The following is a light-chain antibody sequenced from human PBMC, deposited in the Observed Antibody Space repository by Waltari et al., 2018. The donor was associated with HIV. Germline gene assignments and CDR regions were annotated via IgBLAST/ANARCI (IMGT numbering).Light chain of an antibody. V-gene: IGKV4-1*01. J-gene: IGKJ4*01. Sequence: DIVMTQSPDSLAVSLGERATINCTSSPSVLYSSNNKNYLAWYQQKPGQPPKLRIYWASTRESGVPDRFSGSGSGTDFTLTISSLQAEDVAVYYCQQYYSTPLTFGGGTKVEIK. CDR2: WAS. CDR3: QQYYSTPLT. CDR1: PSVLYSSNNKNY.